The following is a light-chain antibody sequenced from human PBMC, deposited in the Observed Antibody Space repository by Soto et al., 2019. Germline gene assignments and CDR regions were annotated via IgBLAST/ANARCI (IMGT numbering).Light chain of an antibody. CDR2: GAS. CDR3: QEYNSYS. V-gene: IGKV1-5*01. CDR1: QSISSW. J-gene: IGKJ2*01. Sequence: DIQMTQSPSTLSASIGDRVTITCRASQSISSWLAWYQQNPGKAPNLLIYGASSLESGVPSRFSGSGSGTEFTLTISSLQPDDFAPYYCQEYNSYSFGQGTKPEIK.